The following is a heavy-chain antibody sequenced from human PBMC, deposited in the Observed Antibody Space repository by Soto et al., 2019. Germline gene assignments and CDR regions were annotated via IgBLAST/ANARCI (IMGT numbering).Heavy chain of an antibody. V-gene: IGHV3-66*01. CDR2: IYSGGST. CDR3: ARDMVRGLYPEYFQH. CDR1: GFTVSTNY. D-gene: IGHD3-10*01. Sequence: EVQLVESGGGLVQPGGSLRLSCAPSGFTVSTNYMSWVRQAPGKGLEWVSVIYSGGSTYYADSVKGRFTISRDNSKNTLYLQMNSLRAEDTAVYYCARDMVRGLYPEYFQHWGQGTLVTVSS. J-gene: IGHJ1*01.